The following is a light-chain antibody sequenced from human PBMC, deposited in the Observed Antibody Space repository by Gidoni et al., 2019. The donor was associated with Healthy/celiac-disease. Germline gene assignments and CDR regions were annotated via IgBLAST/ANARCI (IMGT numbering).Light chain of an antibody. Sequence: EIVLTQSPATLSLSPGERATLSCRASQSVSSSYLAWYQQKPGQAPRLLIYDASSRATGIPDRCSGSGSGTDFTLTISRLEPEDFAVYYCQQYGGSPPYSFGQGTKLEIK. CDR1: QSVSSSY. J-gene: IGKJ2*03. V-gene: IGKV3-20*01. CDR3: QQYGGSPPYS. CDR2: DAS.